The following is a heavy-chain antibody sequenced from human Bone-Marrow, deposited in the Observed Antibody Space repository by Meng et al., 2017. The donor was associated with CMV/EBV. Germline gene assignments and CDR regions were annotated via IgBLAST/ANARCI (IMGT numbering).Heavy chain of an antibody. Sequence: GESLKISCAASGFTFSSYDMHWVRQATGKGLEWVSAIGTAGDTYYPGSVKGRFTISRENAKNSLYLQMNSLRAGDTAVYYCAGYCSSTSCHWYAFDIWGQGTMVTVSS. CDR2: IGTAGDT. V-gene: IGHV3-13*01. D-gene: IGHD2-2*01. CDR1: GFTFSSYD. CDR3: AGYCSSTSCHWYAFDI. J-gene: IGHJ3*02.